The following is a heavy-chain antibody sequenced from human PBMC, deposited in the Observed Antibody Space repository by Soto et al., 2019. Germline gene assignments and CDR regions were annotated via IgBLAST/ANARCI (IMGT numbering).Heavy chain of an antibody. Sequence: GGSLRLSCAASGFTFSSYGMHWVRQAPGKGLEWVAVISYDGSNKYYADSVKGRFTISRDNSKNTLYLQMNSLRAEETAVYYCAKVGYDFGYYYYGMDVWGQGTTVTVSS. CDR3: AKVGYDFGYYYYGMDV. V-gene: IGHV3-30*18. D-gene: IGHD5-12*01. CDR2: ISYDGSNK. J-gene: IGHJ6*02. CDR1: GFTFSSYG.